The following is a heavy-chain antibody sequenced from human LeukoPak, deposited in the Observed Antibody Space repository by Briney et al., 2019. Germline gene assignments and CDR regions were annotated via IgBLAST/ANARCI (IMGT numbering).Heavy chain of an antibody. CDR2: IIPISGTA. D-gene: IGHD4-23*01. V-gene: IGHV1-69*13. J-gene: IGHJ5*02. CDR1: GGTFSSYA. Sequence: SVKVSCKASGGTFSSYAISWVRQAPGQGLEWMGGIIPISGTANYAQKFQGRVTITADESTSTAYMELSSLRSEDTAVYYCARDRTDPLVKDNWFDPWGQGTLVTVSS. CDR3: ARDRTDPLVKDNWFDP.